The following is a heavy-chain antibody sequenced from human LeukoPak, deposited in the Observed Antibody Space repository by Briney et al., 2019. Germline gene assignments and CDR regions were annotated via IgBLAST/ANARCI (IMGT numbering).Heavy chain of an antibody. J-gene: IGHJ6*02. D-gene: IGHD2/OR15-2a*01. CDR2: FDPEDGET. Sequence: GASVKVSCKVSGYTLTELSMHWVRQAPGKGLEWMGGFDPEDGETIYAQKFQGRVTMTEDTSTGTAYMELSSLKSEDTAVYYCATSGGTAGRYFYAMDVWGQGTTVTVSS. V-gene: IGHV1-24*01. CDR1: GYTLTELS. CDR3: ATSGGTAGRYFYAMDV.